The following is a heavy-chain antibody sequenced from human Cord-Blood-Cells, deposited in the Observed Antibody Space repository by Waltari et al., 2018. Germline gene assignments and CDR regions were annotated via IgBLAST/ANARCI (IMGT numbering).Heavy chain of an antibody. CDR3: ARGTQGSSSPTDY. D-gene: IGHD6-6*01. CDR1: GGSISSGGYY. Sequence: QVQLQESGPGLVKPSQTLSLTCTVYGGSISSGGYYWSWVRQHPGKGLEWIGYIYYSGRTYYNPSLKSRFTISVDTSKNQFSLKLSSVTAADTAVYYCARGTQGSSSPTDYWGQGTLVTVSS. J-gene: IGHJ4*02. CDR2: IYYSGRT. V-gene: IGHV4-31*03.